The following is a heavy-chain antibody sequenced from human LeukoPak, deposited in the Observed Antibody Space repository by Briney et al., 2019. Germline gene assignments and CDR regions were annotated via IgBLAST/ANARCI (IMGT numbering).Heavy chain of an antibody. CDR1: GFTFSDYY. Sequence: GGSLRLSCAASGFTFSDYYMSWVRQAPGKGLEWVSYISSSGSTIYYADSVKGRFTISRDNAKNSLYLQMNSLRAEDTAVYYCARVAYNWNDVGAFDIWGQGTMVTVSS. CDR2: ISSSGSTI. J-gene: IGHJ3*02. V-gene: IGHV3-11*04. D-gene: IGHD1-1*01. CDR3: ARVAYNWNDVGAFDI.